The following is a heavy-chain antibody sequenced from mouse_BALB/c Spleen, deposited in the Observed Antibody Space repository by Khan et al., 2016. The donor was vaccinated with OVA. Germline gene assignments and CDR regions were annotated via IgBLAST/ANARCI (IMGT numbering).Heavy chain of an antibody. J-gene: IGHJ2*01. CDR2: ISTYTGNT. CDR3: ARAAYDGYYDY. V-gene: IGHV1S137*01. Sequence: VELVESGPELVRPGVSVKISCKGSGYTFTDYAMYWVKQSHAKSLEWIGRISTYTGNTNYNQKFKGKATITVDKSSSTAYMELARLTSEDSAIYYCARAAYDGYYDYWGQGTTLTVSS. CDR1: GYTFTDYA. D-gene: IGHD2-3*01.